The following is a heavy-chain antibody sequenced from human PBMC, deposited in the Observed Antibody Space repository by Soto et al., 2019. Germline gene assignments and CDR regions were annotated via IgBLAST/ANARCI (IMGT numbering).Heavy chain of an antibody. V-gene: IGHV1-69*13. D-gene: IGHD3-9*01. J-gene: IGHJ3*02. CDR2: IIPIFGAA. CDR3: ARDQKPDYYDILTGPDAFDI. CDR1: GGTFSSYA. Sequence: SVKVSCKASGGTFSSYAISWVRQAPGQGLEWMGGIIPIFGAANYAQKFQGRVTITAGESTSTAYMELSSLRSEDTAVYYCARDQKPDYYDILTGPDAFDIWGQGTMVTVSS.